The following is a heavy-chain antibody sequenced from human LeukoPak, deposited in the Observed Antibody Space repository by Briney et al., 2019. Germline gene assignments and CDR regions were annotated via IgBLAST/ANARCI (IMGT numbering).Heavy chain of an antibody. Sequence: GGSLRLSCAASGFTFSSYGMHWVRQAPGKGLEGVAFIRYDGSNKYYADSVKGRFTISRDNSKNTLYLQMNRLRAEDTAVYYCAKDKPEWYNWKNWFDPWGQGTLVTVSS. D-gene: IGHD1-20*01. CDR2: IRYDGSNK. J-gene: IGHJ5*02. CDR3: AKDKPEWYNWKNWFDP. V-gene: IGHV3-30*02. CDR1: GFTFSSYG.